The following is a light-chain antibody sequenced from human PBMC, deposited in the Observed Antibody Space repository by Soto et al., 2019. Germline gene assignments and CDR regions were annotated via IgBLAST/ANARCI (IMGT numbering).Light chain of an antibody. J-gene: IGKJ1*01. V-gene: IGKV3-20*01. CDR1: QSIRSNS. CDR2: GAS. Sequence: EIVLTQSPGTLPLSPGERATLSCRASQSIRSNSLAWYQQTPGQAPRLLIFGASNRATGIPDRFSGSGSGTEFTLTISGLQPDDFATYYCQQYNKWPPWTFGQGTKVDIK. CDR3: QQYNKWPPWT.